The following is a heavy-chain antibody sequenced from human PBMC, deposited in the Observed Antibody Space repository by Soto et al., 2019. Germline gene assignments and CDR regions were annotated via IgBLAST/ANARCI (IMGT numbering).Heavy chain of an antibody. CDR2: ISPSGGST. V-gene: IGHV1-46*03. Sequence: ASVKVSCKASGYTFTSYYMHWVRQAPGQGLEWMGIISPSGGSTSYAQKFQGRVTMTRDTSTSTVYMELSSLRSEDTAVYYCARGPPATRAGRYYYYMDVWGKGTTVTVSS. CDR3: ARGPPATRAGRYYYYMDV. D-gene: IGHD3-10*01. J-gene: IGHJ6*03. CDR1: GYTFTSYY.